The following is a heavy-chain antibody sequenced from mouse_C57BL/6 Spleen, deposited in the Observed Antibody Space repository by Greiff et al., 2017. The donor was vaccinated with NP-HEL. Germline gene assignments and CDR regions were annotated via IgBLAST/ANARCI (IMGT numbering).Heavy chain of an antibody. V-gene: IGHV1-81*01. D-gene: IGHD1-1*01. CDR3: ASGGITTVVGRFYYFDY. CDR2: IYPRSGNT. CDR1: GYTFTSYG. J-gene: IGHJ2*01. Sequence: VQLQQSGAELARPGASVKLSCKASGYTFTSYGISWVKQRTGQGLEWIGEIYPRSGNTYYNEKFKGKATLTADKSSSTAYMELRSLTSEDSAVYFCASGGITTVVGRFYYFDYWGQGTTLTVSS.